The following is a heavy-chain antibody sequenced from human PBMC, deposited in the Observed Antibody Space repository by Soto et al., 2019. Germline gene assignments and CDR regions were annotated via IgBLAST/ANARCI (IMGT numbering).Heavy chain of an antibody. J-gene: IGHJ6*03. Sequence: VPLVESGGGLVQPGGSLRLSCAASGFTFSSYWMSWVRQAPGKGLEWVANIKQDGSEKYYVDSVKGRFTISRDNAKNSLYLQMNSLRAEDTAVYYCAREGGAAAGPYYYYYMDVWGKGTTVTVSS. CDR1: GFTFSSYW. D-gene: IGHD6-13*01. V-gene: IGHV3-7*01. CDR3: AREGGAAAGPYYYYYMDV. CDR2: IKQDGSEK.